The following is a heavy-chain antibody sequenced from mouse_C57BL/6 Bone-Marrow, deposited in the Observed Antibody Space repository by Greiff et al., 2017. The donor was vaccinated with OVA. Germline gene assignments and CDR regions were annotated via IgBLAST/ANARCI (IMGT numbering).Heavy chain of an antibody. CDR2: IYPGDGDT. V-gene: IGHV1-82*01. Sequence: VQLQESGPELVKPGASVKISCKASGYAFSSSWMNWVKQRPGKGLEWIGRIYPGDGDTNYNGKFKGKATLTADKSSSTAYMQLSSLTAEDSAVYFCALIYYGNYYAMDYWGQGTSVTVSS. CDR3: ALIYYGNYYAMDY. J-gene: IGHJ4*01. D-gene: IGHD2-1*01. CDR1: GYAFSSSW.